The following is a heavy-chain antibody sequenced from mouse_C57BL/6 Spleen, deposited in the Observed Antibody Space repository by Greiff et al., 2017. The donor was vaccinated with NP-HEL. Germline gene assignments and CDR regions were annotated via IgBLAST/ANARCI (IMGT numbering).Heavy chain of an antibody. CDR3: ARGGGYYVLAY. D-gene: IGHD2-3*01. CDR1: GYSITSGYD. CDR2: ISYSGST. V-gene: IGHV3-1*01. Sequence: VQLKESGPGMVKPSQSLSLTCTVTGYSITSGYDWHWIRHFPGNKLEWMGYISYSGSTNYNPSLKSRISITHDTSKNHFFLKLNSVTTEDTATYYCARGGGYYVLAYWGQGTLVTGSA. J-gene: IGHJ3*01.